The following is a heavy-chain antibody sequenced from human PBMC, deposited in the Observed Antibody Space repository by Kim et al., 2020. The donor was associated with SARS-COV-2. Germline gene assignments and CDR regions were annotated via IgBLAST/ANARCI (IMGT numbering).Heavy chain of an antibody. J-gene: IGHJ6*02. CDR1: GGSVSSGTYY. V-gene: IGHV4-39*01. CDR3: ARAGAAYTSGGMDV. CDR2: VFYTGAT. Sequence: SETLSLTCSVSGGSVSSGTYYWGWIRQPPGKGLEWIGSVFYTGATYYTPSLKSRVTIFVDTSRDQFSLILNSVIVADTAVYYCARAGAAYTSGGMDVWGQGTRVTVSS. D-gene: IGHD6-19*01.